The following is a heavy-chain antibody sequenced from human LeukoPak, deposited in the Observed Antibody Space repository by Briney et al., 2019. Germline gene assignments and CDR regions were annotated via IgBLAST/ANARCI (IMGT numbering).Heavy chain of an antibody. V-gene: IGHV1-69*13. CDR2: IIPIFGTA. D-gene: IGHD3-22*01. CDR3: ASATEYYDSSGYYFDY. CDR1: GGTFTSYA. J-gene: IGHJ4*02. Sequence: SVKVSCKASGGTFTSYAISWVRQAPGQGLEWMGRIIPIFGTANYAQKFQGRVTITADESTSTAYMELSSLGSEDTAVYYCASATEYYDSSGYYFDYWGQGTLVTVSS.